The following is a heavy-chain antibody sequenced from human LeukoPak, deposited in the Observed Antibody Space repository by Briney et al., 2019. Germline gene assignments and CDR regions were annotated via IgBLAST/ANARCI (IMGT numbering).Heavy chain of an antibody. CDR3: AKVLGDIVVVPAAILVH. D-gene: IGHD2-2*02. CDR1: GFTFSSYA. V-gene: IGHV3-23*01. CDR2: ISGSGGST. J-gene: IGHJ4*02. Sequence: GGYLRLSCAASGFTFSSYAVSWVRQAPGKGLEWVSAISGSGGSTYYADSVKGRFTISRDNSKNTLYLQMNSLRAEDTAVYCCAKVLGDIVVVPAAILVHWGQGTLVTVSS.